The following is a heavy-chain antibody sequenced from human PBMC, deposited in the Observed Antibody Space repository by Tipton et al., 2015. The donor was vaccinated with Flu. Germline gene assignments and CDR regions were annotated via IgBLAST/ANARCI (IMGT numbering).Heavy chain of an antibody. J-gene: IGHJ6*04. V-gene: IGHV3-53*01. CDR3: AGDYV. CDR1: GFTVSIKY. CDR2: IYNGGRT. Sequence: SLRLSCAASGFTVSIKYMSWVRQAPGKGLEWVAIIYNGGRTYHADSVKGRFTISRDYSKNTLYLQMNSLRAEDAAVYYCAGDYVWGKGTTVTVSS.